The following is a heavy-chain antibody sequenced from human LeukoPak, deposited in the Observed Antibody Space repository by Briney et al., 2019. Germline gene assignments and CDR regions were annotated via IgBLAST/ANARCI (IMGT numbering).Heavy chain of an antibody. J-gene: IGHJ4*02. D-gene: IGHD3-22*01. CDR2: ICSGGST. CDR1: GFTVSSNY. V-gene: IGHV3-53*01. Sequence: GGSLRLSCAASGFTVSSNYMSWVRQAPGKGLEWVSVICSGGSTYYADSVKGRFTISRDNSKNTLYLQMNSLRAEDTAVYYCAREARYYDSSAYWGQGTLVTVSS. CDR3: AREARYYDSSAY.